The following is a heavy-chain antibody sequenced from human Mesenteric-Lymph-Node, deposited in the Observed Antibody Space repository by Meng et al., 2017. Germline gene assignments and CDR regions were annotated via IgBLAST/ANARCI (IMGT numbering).Heavy chain of an antibody. CDR1: GGSISSGSYY. Sequence: SETLSLTCTVSGGSISSGSYYWSWIRQPAGKGLEWIGRIYTSGSTNYNPSLKSRVTISVDTSKNQFSLKLSSVTAADTAVYYCAGDYGDYNFDYWGQGTLVTVSS. J-gene: IGHJ4*02. CDR3: AGDYGDYNFDY. V-gene: IGHV4-61*02. D-gene: IGHD4-17*01. CDR2: IYTSGST.